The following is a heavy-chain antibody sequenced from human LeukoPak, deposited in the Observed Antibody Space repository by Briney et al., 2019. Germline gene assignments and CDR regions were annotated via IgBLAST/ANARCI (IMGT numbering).Heavy chain of an antibody. V-gene: IGHV4-59*12. CDR2: ISLTGLT. D-gene: IGHD2-8*01. J-gene: IGHJ4*02. Sequence: SETLSLTCTVSGRSISSYYWNWIRQPPGQGLEWIGEISLTGLTHYNPSLESRVTVSLDKSKNQLSLNLTSVTAADTAVYYCSRENGAFSPFGYWGQGTLVTVLS. CDR1: GRSISSYY. CDR3: SRENGAFSPFGY.